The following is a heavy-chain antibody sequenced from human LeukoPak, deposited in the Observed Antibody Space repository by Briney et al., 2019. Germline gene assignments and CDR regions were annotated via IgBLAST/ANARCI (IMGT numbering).Heavy chain of an antibody. Sequence: GGSLRLSCAASGFPLSDFDIHWVRQASGEGLEWVGRIKTRAESNDIAYAASVKGRFTISRDDSKNTAFLQMDSLKTEDTAVYYWARRDCSSFKCFSFDSWGQGILVTVSS. D-gene: IGHD2-2*01. CDR1: GFPLSDFD. V-gene: IGHV3-73*01. J-gene: IGHJ4*02. CDR2: IKTRAESNDI. CDR3: ARRDCSSFKCFSFDS.